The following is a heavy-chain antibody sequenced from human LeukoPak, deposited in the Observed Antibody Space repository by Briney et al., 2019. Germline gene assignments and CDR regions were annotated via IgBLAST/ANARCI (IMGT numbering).Heavy chain of an antibody. Sequence: SETLSLTCTVSGGSISSYYWSWIRQPPGKGLEWIGYIYYSGSTNYNPSLKSRVTISVDTSKNQFSLKLSSVTAADTAVYYCASGPPKRGDYWYFDLWGRGTLVTVSS. V-gene: IGHV4-59*01. CDR1: GGSISSYY. D-gene: IGHD4-17*01. J-gene: IGHJ2*01. CDR2: IYYSGST. CDR3: ASGPPKRGDYWYFDL.